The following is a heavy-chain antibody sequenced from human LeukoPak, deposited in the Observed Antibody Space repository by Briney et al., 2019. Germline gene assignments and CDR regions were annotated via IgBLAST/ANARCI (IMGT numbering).Heavy chain of an antibody. CDR3: ARPIHYYDSPRIDAFDI. D-gene: IGHD3-22*01. V-gene: IGHV4-39*01. CDR2: IYYSGST. J-gene: IGHJ3*02. Sequence: SETLSLTCTVSGGSISSSSYYWGWLRQPPGKGLEWIGSIYYSGSTYYNPSLKSRVTISVDTSKNQFSLKLSSVTAADTAVYYCARPIHYYDSPRIDAFDIWGQGTMVTVSS. CDR1: GGSISSSSYY.